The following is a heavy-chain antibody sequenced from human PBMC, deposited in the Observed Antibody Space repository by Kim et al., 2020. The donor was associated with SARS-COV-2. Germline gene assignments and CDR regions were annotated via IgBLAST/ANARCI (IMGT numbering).Heavy chain of an antibody. V-gene: IGHV3-33*01. J-gene: IGHJ4*02. CDR3: GCMIEMATIKD. Sequence: GGSLRLSCAASGFTFSSYGMHWVRQAPGKGLEWVAVIWYDGSNKYYADSVKGRFTISRDNSKNTLYLQMNSLRAEDTAVYYCGCMIEMATIKDWGQGTLVTVSS. CDR2: IWYDGSNK. CDR1: GFTFSSYG. D-gene: IGHD5-12*01.